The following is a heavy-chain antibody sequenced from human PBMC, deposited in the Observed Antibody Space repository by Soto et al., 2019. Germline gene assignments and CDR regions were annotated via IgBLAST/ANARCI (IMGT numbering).Heavy chain of an antibody. CDR2: IKQDGSEK. CDR3: ARGDPLGYYGYYYSYYYMDV. CDR1: GFTFSSYW. J-gene: IGHJ6*03. D-gene: IGHD3-3*01. V-gene: IGHV3-7*01. Sequence: EVQLVESGGGLVQPGGSLRLSCAASGFTFSSYWMSWVRQAPGKGLEWVANIKQDGSEKYYVDSVKGRFTISRDNAKNSLYLQMNRLRAEDTAVYYCARGDPLGYYGYYYSYYYMDVCGKGTTVTVS.